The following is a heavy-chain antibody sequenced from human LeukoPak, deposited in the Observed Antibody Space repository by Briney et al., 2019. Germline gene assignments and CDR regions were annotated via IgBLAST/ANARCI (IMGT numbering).Heavy chain of an antibody. Sequence: GGSLSLSCAASGFTFITYAMRGVRQAPGKGVEGVSSIRRRGDSIYYADSVHGRYTIPQDHSKNTLYLQMNRLRPEDTAVDYCASGGEGVCGSSNCYMWFDP. D-gene: IGHD2-2*02. V-gene: IGHV3-23*01. CDR3: ASGGEGVCGSSNCYMWFDP. CDR2: IRRRGDSI. J-gene: IGHJ5*02. CDR1: GFTFITYA.